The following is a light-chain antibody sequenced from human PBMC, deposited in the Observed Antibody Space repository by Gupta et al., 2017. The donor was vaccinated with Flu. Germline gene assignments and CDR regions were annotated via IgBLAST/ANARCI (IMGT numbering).Light chain of an antibody. V-gene: IGLV3-1*01. J-gene: IGLJ1*01. Sequence: YELTQPPSVSVSPGQTASITCSGDKLGEKYACWYQQKPGQSPVLVMYQDSKRPSGIPERISGSNSGNTATLTISGTQTADESYYYCQTWDSGTFVFGTGTKVTVL. CDR1: KLGEKY. CDR3: QTWDSGTFV. CDR2: QDS.